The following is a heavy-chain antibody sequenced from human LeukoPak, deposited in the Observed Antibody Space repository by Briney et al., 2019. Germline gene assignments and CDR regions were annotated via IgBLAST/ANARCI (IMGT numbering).Heavy chain of an antibody. D-gene: IGHD5-12*01. Sequence: SETLSLTCTVSGGSISSYYWSWIRQPPGKGLEWIGYIYYSGSTNYNPSLKSRVTISVDTSKNQFSLKLSSVTAADTAVYYCARDIGDIVATIGGAWFDPWGQGTLVTVSS. CDR2: IYYSGST. CDR3: ARDIGDIVATIGGAWFDP. CDR1: GGSISSYY. J-gene: IGHJ5*02. V-gene: IGHV4-59*01.